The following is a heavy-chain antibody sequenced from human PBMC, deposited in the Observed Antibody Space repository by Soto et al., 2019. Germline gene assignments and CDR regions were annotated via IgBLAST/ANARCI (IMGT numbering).Heavy chain of an antibody. J-gene: IGHJ4*02. Sequence: ESGGGVVQPGRSLRLSCAASGFTFSSYAMHWVRQAPGKGLEWVAVISYDGSNKYYADSVKGRFTISRDNSKNTLYLQMNSLRAEDTAVYYCARGLDYWGQGTLVTVSS. CDR3: ARGLDY. CDR2: ISYDGSNK. V-gene: IGHV3-30-3*01. CDR1: GFTFSSYA.